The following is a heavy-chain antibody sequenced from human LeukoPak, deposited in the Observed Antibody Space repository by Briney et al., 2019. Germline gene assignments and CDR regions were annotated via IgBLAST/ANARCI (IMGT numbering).Heavy chain of an antibody. D-gene: IGHD6-13*01. CDR2: VTTSSSDI. CDR3: ARDSSSWDLYYYYYMDV. CDR1: GFTFSSYS. J-gene: IGHJ6*03. V-gene: IGHV3-21*01. Sequence: GGSLRLSCAASGFTFSSYSMNWVRQAPGKGLEWVSSVTTSSSDIYYADSVDGRFTISRDNAKNSLYLQMNSLRTEDTAVYHCARDSSSWDLYYYYYMDVWGRGTTVTVSS.